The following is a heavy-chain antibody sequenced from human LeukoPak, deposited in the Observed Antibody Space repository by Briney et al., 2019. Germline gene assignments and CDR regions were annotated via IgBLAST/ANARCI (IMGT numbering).Heavy chain of an antibody. CDR2: IKQDGSEK. V-gene: IGHV3-7*01. D-gene: IGHD3-22*01. J-gene: IGHJ3*02. Sequence: AGGSLRLSCAASGFTFSSYSMNWVRQAPGKGLEWVANIKQDGSEKYYVDSVKGRFTISRDNAKNSLYLQMNSLRAEDTAVYYCAREIYDSSPGAFDIWGQGTMVTVSS. CDR3: AREIYDSSPGAFDI. CDR1: GFTFSSYS.